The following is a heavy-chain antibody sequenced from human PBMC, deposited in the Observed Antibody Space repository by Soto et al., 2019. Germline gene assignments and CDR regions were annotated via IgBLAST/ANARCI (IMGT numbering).Heavy chain of an antibody. CDR1: GFTFSNYA. CDR2: ISGSGVYT. Sequence: QLLESGGGLVQPGGSLRLSCVASGFTFSNYAMSWVRQAPGKGLEWVSGISGSGVYTYYADSVKGRFTISRDISKSTVYLQMNSLRAEDTAVYYCATETVTTSAFDIWGQGTVVTVSS. CDR3: ATETVTTSAFDI. D-gene: IGHD4-4*01. J-gene: IGHJ3*02. V-gene: IGHV3-23*01.